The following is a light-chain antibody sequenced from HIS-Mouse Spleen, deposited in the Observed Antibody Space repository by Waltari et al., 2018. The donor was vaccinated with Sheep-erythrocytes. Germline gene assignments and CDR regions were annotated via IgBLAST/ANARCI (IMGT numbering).Light chain of an antibody. Sequence: QSVLTQPPSASGTPGQRVTISCSGSSSNIGSNTVNWYQQLPGTAPKPLIYSNNQRPSWVPDRFSGSKSGTSAYLAISGLQSEDEADYYCAAWDDSLNGPVFGGGTKLTVL. J-gene: IGLJ3*02. CDR2: SNN. V-gene: IGLV1-44*01. CDR3: AAWDDSLNGPV. CDR1: SSNIGSNT.